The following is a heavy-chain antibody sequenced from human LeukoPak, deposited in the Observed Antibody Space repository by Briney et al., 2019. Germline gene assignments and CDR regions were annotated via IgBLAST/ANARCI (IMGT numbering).Heavy chain of an antibody. D-gene: IGHD6-19*01. V-gene: IGHV1-2*02. CDR2: INPNSGGT. CDR3: ARATRQWLVGRDAFDI. CDR1: GYTFTGYY. Sequence: ASVKVSCKASGYTFTGYYMHWVRQAPGQGLEWMGWINPNSGGTNYAQKFQGRVTMTRDTSISTAYMELSRLRSDDTAVYYCARATRQWLVGRDAFDIWGQGTMVTVSS. J-gene: IGHJ3*02.